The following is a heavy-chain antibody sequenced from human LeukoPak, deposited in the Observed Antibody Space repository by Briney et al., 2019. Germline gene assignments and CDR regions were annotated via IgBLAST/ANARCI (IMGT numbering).Heavy chain of an antibody. CDR3: AGPRGYFDY. Sequence: GGSLRLSCAASGFTFNDHYMDWVRQAPGKGLEWVGRIRNKANIYTTEYAASVKGRFTISRDDSKNSLYLQMNSLRAEDTAVYYCAGPRGYFDYWGQGTLVTVSS. J-gene: IGHJ4*02. CDR2: IRNKANIYTT. V-gene: IGHV3-72*01. D-gene: IGHD3-16*01. CDR1: GFTFNDHY.